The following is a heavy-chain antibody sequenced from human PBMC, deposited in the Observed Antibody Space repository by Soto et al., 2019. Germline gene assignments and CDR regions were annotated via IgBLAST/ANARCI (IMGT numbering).Heavy chain of an antibody. CDR1: GFAFSNAW. V-gene: IGHV3-15*01. CDR3: TADLRSPARRFDP. CDR2: INSKTDGGST. D-gene: IGHD4-17*01. J-gene: IGHJ5*02. Sequence: PGESLKISCAASGFAFSNAWMSWVRQAPGKGLERVGRINSKTDGGSTEYAAPVKGRFSISRDDSKNTLSLQMNSLTTEDTGVYYCTADLRSPARRFDPWGQGTLVTVSS.